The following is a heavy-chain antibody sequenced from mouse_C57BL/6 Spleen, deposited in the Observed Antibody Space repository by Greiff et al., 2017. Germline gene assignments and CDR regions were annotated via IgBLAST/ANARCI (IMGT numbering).Heavy chain of an antibody. CDR1: GYAFSSYW. CDR2: IYPGDGDT. J-gene: IGHJ4*01. D-gene: IGHD1-1*01. V-gene: IGHV1-80*01. Sequence: QVQLQQSGAELVKPGASVKISCKASGYAFSSYWMNWVKQRPGKGLEWIGQIYPGDGDTNYNGKFKGKATLTADKSSSTAYMQLSRLTSEDSAVYFCATHYYGSSPYAMDYWGQGTSVTVSS. CDR3: ATHYYGSSPYAMDY.